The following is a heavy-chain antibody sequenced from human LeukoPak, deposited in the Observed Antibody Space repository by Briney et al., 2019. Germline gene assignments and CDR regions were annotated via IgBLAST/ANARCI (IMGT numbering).Heavy chain of an antibody. D-gene: IGHD3-22*01. CDR3: ARGDYYDSSGYYYRHFDY. J-gene: IGHJ4*02. CDR2: IYYSGTT. CDR1: GASINTYY. V-gene: IGHV4-59*01. Sequence: SETLSLTCTVSGASINTYYWSWIRQPPGKGLEWIGYIYYSGTTSYNPSLKTRVTISIDTSKNQFSLKLSSVTAADTAVYYCARGDYYDSSGYYYRHFDYWGQGTLVTVSS.